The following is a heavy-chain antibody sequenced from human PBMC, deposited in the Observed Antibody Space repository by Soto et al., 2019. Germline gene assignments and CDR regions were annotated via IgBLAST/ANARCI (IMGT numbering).Heavy chain of an antibody. J-gene: IGHJ4*02. CDR2: INPDGSTK. Sequence: PGGSLRLSCAASGFTFTNYWMSWVRQTPGKGLEWLANINPDGSTKMFLDSVRGRFTISRDNAENSLFLQMNSLRAEDTAIYYCARDESEVPDNYRFDYWGQGALVTVSS. CDR1: GFTFTNYW. D-gene: IGHD1-20*01. V-gene: IGHV3-7*03. CDR3: ARDESEVPDNYRFDY.